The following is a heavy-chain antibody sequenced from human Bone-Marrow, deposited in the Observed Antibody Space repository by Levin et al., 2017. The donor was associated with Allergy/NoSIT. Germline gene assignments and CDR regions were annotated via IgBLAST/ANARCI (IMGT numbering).Heavy chain of an antibody. J-gene: IGHJ6*02. CDR1: GFPFSSYG. CDR2: ITTTSGYI. Sequence: PGGSLRLSCATSGFPFSSYGMAWVRQAPGEGLEWVASITTTSGYIHYADSVKGRFTISRDNANSSLSLQMNRLRREDTAVYYCARGAGAAGRGGMDVWGQGTTVTVSS. CDR3: ARGAGAAGRGGMDV. D-gene: IGHD6-13*01. V-gene: IGHV3-21*01.